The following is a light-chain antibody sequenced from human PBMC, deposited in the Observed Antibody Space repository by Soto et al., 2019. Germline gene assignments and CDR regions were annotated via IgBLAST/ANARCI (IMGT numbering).Light chain of an antibody. J-gene: IGKJ5*01. CDR2: GAS. Sequence: PGDRVTITCRASQTISTWMAWYQQKPGKAPKLLVYGASTRATGIPARFSGSGFGTEFTLTISSLQSEDFAVYYCQQYKNWPLFGQGTRLEIK. CDR3: QQYKNWPL. V-gene: IGKV3-15*01. CDR1: QTISTW.